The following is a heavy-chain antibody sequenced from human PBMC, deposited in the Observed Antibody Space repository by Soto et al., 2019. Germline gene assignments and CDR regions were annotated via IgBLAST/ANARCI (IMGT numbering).Heavy chain of an antibody. J-gene: IGHJ4*02. V-gene: IGHV1-18*04. Sequence: QVQLVQSGAELKKPGASVKVSCKASGYTFTNHGISWVRQAPGQGLGWVGWVSGYNDKTKSAQKFQGRVTMTTDTSTNTAYLELRSLRSDDRAVYFCARDFYPVAYFFDYWGQGTLVTVSS. CDR1: GYTFTNHG. CDR3: ARDFYPVAYFFDY. CDR2: VSGYNDKT. D-gene: IGHD2-21*01.